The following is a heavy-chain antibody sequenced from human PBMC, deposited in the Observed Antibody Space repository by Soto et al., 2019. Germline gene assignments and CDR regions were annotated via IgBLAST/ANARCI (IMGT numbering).Heavy chain of an antibody. CDR2: IDSNGGT. V-gene: IGHV4-59*08. J-gene: IGHJ6*02. CDR3: VRQGFGRLHGLVDV. Sequence: PSETLSLTCTVSDDSSSSYKWSWIRQPPGRRLERIGYIDSNGGTSYNPSLQSRVTISIDTSTKQFSLKLSSVTAADTAVYYCVRQGFGRLHGLVDVWGQGTTVTVSS. D-gene: IGHD3-10*01. CDR1: DDSSSSYK.